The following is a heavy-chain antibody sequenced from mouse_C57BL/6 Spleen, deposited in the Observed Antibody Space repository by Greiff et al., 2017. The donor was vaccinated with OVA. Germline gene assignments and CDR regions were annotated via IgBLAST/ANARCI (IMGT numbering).Heavy chain of an antibody. J-gene: IGHJ2*01. CDR1: GYTFTSYW. CDR3: ARAADYSNSSYFGY. CDR2: IDPSDSYT. Sequence: QVQLQQPGAELVMPGASVKLSCKASGYTFTSYWMHWVKQRPGQGLEWIGEIDPSDSYTNYNQKFKGKSTLTVDKSSSTAYMQLSSLTSEDSAVYYCARAADYSNSSYFGYWGKGTTLPVSS. V-gene: IGHV1-69*01. D-gene: IGHD2-5*01.